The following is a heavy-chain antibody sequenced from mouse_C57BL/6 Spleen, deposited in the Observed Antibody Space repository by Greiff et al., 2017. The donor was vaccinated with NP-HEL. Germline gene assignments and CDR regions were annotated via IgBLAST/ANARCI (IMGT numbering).Heavy chain of an antibody. CDR1: GYTFTDYY. CDR3: ASSDYYGSSGAY. D-gene: IGHD1-1*01. CDR2: INPYNGGT. Sequence: EVQLQQSGPVLVKPGASVKMSCKASGYTFTDYYMNWVKQSHGKSLEWIGVINPYNGGTSYNQKFKGKATLTVDKSSSTAYMELNSLTSEDSAVYYCASSDYYGSSGAYWGQGTLVTVSA. J-gene: IGHJ3*01. V-gene: IGHV1-19*01.